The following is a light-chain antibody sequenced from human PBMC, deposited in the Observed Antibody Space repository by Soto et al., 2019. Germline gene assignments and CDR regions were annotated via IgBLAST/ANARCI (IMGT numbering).Light chain of an antibody. CDR3: QHYNNWPPPLT. CDR2: GAS. J-gene: IGKJ4*01. V-gene: IGKV3-15*01. Sequence: EIVMTQSPATLSVSPGERATLSCRASQSVSSNLAWYQQKPGQAPRLLIYGASTLATGIPARFSCSGSGTEFTLTISSLPSEDVAVYYCQHYNNWPPPLTFGGGTKVEI. CDR1: QSVSSN.